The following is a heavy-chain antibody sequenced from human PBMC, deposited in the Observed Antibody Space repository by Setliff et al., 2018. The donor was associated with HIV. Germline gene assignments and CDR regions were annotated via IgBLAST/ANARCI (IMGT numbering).Heavy chain of an antibody. V-gene: IGHV4-39*01. CDR2: IYYHGST. J-gene: IGHJ4*02. Sequence: SETLSLTCTVSGGSISSKDHYWGWIRQPPGKGLEWIGTIYYHGSTYYNPSLKSRVTISIDTSKNQFSLQLTSVTAADTAVYYCVNPSGAMGDFDSWGQGTLVTVSS. CDR1: GGSISSKDHY. D-gene: IGHD3-16*01. CDR3: VNPSGAMGDFDS.